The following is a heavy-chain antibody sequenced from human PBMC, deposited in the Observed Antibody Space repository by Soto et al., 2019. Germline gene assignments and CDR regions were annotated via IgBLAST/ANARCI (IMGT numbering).Heavy chain of an antibody. D-gene: IGHD6-19*01. V-gene: IGHV3-30-3*01. J-gene: IGHJ4*02. Sequence: GGSLRLSCAASGFTFSSYAMHWVRQAPGKGLEWVAVISYDGSNKYYADSVKGRFTISRDNSKNTLYLQMNSLRAEDTAVYYCARGHTFLAVAGEFDYWGQGTLVTVSS. CDR2: ISYDGSNK. CDR1: GFTFSSYA. CDR3: ARGHTFLAVAGEFDY.